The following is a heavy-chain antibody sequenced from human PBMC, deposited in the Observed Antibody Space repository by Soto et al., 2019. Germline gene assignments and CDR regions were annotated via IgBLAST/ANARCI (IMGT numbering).Heavy chain of an antibody. CDR3: AKDVDIVVVVAAKRHLNYFDY. J-gene: IGHJ4*02. Sequence: GGSLRLSCAASGFTFSSYAMSWVRQAPGKGLEWVSAISGSGGSTYYADSVKGRFTISRDNSKNTLYLQMNSLRAEDTAVYYCAKDVDIVVVVAAKRHLNYFDYWGQGTLVTVSS. CDR2: ISGSGGST. V-gene: IGHV3-23*01. CDR1: GFTFSSYA. D-gene: IGHD2-15*01.